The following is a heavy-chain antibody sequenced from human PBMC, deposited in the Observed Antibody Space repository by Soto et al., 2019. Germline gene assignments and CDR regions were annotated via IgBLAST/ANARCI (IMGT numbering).Heavy chain of an antibody. J-gene: IGHJ5*02. CDR1: GYTFTSYG. D-gene: IGHD3-3*01. Sequence: GASVKLSCKACGYTFTSYGISCVRQAPEQGLEWMGWISAYNGNTNYAQKLQGRVTMTTDTSTSTAYMELRSLRSDDTAVYYCARAGITIFGMVIRRHNWFDPWGQGTLVTVSS. CDR3: ARAGITIFGMVIRRHNWFDP. CDR2: ISAYNGNT. V-gene: IGHV1-18*01.